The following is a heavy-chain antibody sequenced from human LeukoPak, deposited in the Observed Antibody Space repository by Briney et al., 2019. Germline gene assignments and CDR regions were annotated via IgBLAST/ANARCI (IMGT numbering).Heavy chain of an antibody. D-gene: IGHD2-15*01. V-gene: IGHV1-8*03. CDR2: MNPNSGNT. Sequence: ASVKVPCKASGYTFTSYDINWVRQATGQGLEWMGWMNPNSGNTGYAQKFQGRVTITRNTSISTAYMELSSLRSEDTAVYYCARGRLSWWSDYWGQGTLVTVSS. J-gene: IGHJ4*02. CDR3: ARGRLSWWSDY. CDR1: GYTFTSYD.